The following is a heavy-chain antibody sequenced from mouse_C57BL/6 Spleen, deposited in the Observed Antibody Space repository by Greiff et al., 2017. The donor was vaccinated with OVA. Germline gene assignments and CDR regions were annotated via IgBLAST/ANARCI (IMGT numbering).Heavy chain of an antibody. Sequence: QVQLKQPGAELVRPGSSVKLSCKASGYTFTSYWMHWVKQRPIQGLEWIGNIDPSDSETHYNQKFKDKATLTVDKSSSTAYMQLSSLTSEDSAVYYCARDGNYLFAYWGQGTLVTVSA. D-gene: IGHD2-1*01. V-gene: IGHV1-52*01. CDR2: IDPSDSET. CDR3: ARDGNYLFAY. J-gene: IGHJ3*01. CDR1: GYTFTSYW.